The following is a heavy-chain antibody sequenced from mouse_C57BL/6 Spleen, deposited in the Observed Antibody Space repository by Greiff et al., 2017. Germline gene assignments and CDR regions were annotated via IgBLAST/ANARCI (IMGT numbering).Heavy chain of an antibody. D-gene: IGHD4-1*01. Sequence: EVQRVESGAELVRPGASVKLSCTASGFNIKDDYMHWVKQRPEQGLEWIGWIDPENGDSEYASKFQGKATITADTSSNTAYLQLSSLTSEDTTVYYCTFLGRGYWGQGTTLTVSS. CDR3: TFLGRGY. J-gene: IGHJ2*01. V-gene: IGHV14-4*01. CDR2: IDPENGDS. CDR1: GFNIKDDY.